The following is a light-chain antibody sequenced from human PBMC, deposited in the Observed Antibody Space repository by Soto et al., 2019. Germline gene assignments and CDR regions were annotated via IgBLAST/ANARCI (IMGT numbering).Light chain of an antibody. V-gene: IGKV3-15*01. CDR1: QSISNT. Sequence: EIVLTQSPAALSVSPGERATLSWRASQSISNTLAWYQHKPGQAPRLLIYGAYTRASGIPARFSGSGFRTEFTLTISSLQSEDFAVYFCQQYDDWPITVGQGTRLEIK. CDR3: QQYDDWPIT. J-gene: IGKJ5*01. CDR2: GAY.